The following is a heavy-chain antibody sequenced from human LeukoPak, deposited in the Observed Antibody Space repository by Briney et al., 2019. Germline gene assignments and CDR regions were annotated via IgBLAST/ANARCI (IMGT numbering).Heavy chain of an antibody. CDR1: GFTFSSYW. V-gene: IGHV3-74*03. CDR3: AREGRVSGYDFDC. CDR2: INSDGSSI. J-gene: IGHJ4*02. Sequence: GGSLRLPCAASGFTFSSYWMHWVRQAPWKGLVWVSRINSDGSSITYADSVKGRFTISRDNAKNTLYLQMNSLRVEDTAVYYCAREGRVSGYDFDCWGQGTLVTVSS. D-gene: IGHD5-12*01.